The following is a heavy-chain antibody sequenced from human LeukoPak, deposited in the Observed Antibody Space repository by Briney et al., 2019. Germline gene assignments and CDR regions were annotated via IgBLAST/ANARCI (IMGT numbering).Heavy chain of an antibody. CDR1: GYSFTSYW. V-gene: IGHV5-10-1*01. D-gene: IGHD3-10*01. CDR3: APHRGGLEDLTFDP. J-gene: IGHJ5*02. CDR2: IDPSDSYT. Sequence: GESLKISCKGSGYSFTSYWISWVRQMPGKGLEWMGTIDPSDSYTNYSPSFQGHVTISADKSISTAYLQWSSLKASDTAMYYCAPHRGGLEDLTFDPWGQGTLVTVSS.